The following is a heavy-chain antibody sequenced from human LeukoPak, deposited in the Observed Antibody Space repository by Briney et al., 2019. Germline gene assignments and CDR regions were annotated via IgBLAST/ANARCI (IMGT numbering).Heavy chain of an antibody. D-gene: IGHD1-1*01. CDR1: GYTFTSYG. Sequence: ASVKVSCKASGYTFTSYGISWVRQAPGQGLEWMGWISAYNGNTNYAQKLQGRVTMTTDTSTSTAYMELRSLRSDDTAVYYCARTDNWKLGRGYYYGMDVWGKGATVTVSS. CDR3: ARTDNWKLGRGYYYGMDV. CDR2: ISAYNGNT. J-gene: IGHJ6*04. V-gene: IGHV1-18*04.